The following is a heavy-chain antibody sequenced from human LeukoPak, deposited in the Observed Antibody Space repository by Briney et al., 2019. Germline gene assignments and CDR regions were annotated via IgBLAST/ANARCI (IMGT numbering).Heavy chain of an antibody. CDR3: ARASDPWLQLT. V-gene: IGHV3-53*01. CDR1: GFTVSSNY. J-gene: IGHJ5*02. CDR2: IYSGGST. Sequence: PGGSLRLSCAASGFTVSSNYMSWVRQAPGKGLEWVSVIYSGGSTYYADSVKGRFTISRDNSKNTLYLQMNSLRAEDTAMYYCARASDPWLQLTWGQGTLVTVSS. D-gene: IGHD5-24*01.